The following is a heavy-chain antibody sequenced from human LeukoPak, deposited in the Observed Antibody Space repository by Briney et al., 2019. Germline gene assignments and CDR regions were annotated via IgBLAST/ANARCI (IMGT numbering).Heavy chain of an antibody. CDR3: ARGWYDILTGYSGFFDY. V-gene: IGHV1-2*02. J-gene: IGHJ4*02. D-gene: IGHD3-9*01. CDR1: GYTFTGYY. CDR2: INPDSGGT. Sequence: GASVKVSCKASGYTFTGYYMHWVRQAPGQGLEWMGWINPDSGGTNYAQKLQGRVTMTTDTSTSTAYMELRSLRSDDTAVYYCARGWYDILTGYSGFFDYWGQGTLVTVSS.